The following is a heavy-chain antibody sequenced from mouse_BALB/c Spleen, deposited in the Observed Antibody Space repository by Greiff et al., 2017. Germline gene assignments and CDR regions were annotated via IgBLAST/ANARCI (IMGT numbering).Heavy chain of an antibody. CDR3: ARGVDYWYFDV. CDR1: GYSIPSDYA. D-gene: IGHD1-1*01. J-gene: IGHJ1*01. V-gene: IGHV3-2*02. CDR2: ISYSGST. Sequence: EVMLVESGPGLVKPSQSLPLTSPVTGYSIPSDYAGNWIRQFPGNKLEWMGYISYSGSTSYNPSLKSRISITRDTSKNQFFLQLNSVTTEDTATYYCARGVDYWYFDVWGAGTTVTVSS.